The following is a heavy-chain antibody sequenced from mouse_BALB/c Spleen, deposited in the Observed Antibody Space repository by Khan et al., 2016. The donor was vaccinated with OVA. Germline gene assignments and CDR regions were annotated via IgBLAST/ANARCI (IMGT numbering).Heavy chain of an antibody. D-gene: IGHD1-1*01. CDR3: ARGNYYGYAMDY. V-gene: IGHV3-2*02. Sequence: EVELVESGPGLVKPSQSLSLTCTVTGYSITSNYAWNWIRQFPGNKLEWMGYISYCGRTCYIPSRKSRISITRDTSKNQVFLQLNSVTTEDTATYYCARGNYYGYAMDYWGQGASVTVSS. J-gene: IGHJ4*01. CDR2: ISYCGRT. CDR1: GYSITSNYA.